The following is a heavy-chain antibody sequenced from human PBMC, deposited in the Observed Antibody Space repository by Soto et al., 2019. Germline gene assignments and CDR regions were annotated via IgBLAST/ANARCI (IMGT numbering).Heavy chain of an antibody. CDR3: ARDRYFDWLSDDAFDI. CDR2: IKQDGSEK. Sequence: GGSLRLSCAASGFTFSSYWMSWVRQAPGKGLEWVANIKQDGSEKYYVDSVKGRFTISRDNAKNSLYLQMNSLRAEDTAVYYCARDRYFDWLSDDAFDIWGQGTMVTVSS. D-gene: IGHD3-9*01. V-gene: IGHV3-7*01. CDR1: GFTFSSYW. J-gene: IGHJ3*02.